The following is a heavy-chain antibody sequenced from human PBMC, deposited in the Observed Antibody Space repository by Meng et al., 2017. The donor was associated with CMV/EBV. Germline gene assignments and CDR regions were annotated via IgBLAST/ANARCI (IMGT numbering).Heavy chain of an antibody. CDR1: VGSISSSSYY. V-gene: IGHV4-39*07. D-gene: IGHD1-26*01. CDR2: IYYSGST. CDR3: ARDPEWELPLYYFDY. J-gene: IGHJ4*02. Sequence: SVGSISSSSYYWGWIRQPPGKGLEWIGSIYYSGSTYYNPSLKSRVTISVDTSKNQFSLKLSSVTAADTAVYYCARDPEWELPLYYFDYWGQGTLVTVSS.